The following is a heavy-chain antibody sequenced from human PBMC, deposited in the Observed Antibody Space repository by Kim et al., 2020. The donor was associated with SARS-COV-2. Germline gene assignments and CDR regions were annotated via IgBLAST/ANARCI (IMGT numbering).Heavy chain of an antibody. Sequence: WVRQDPGKALEWVSSISSSSSYIYYAESVKGRFTISRDNAKHSLYLQMNSLRAEDTAVYYCATTDSGYYFFDYWGQGTLVTVSS. V-gene: IGHV3-21*01. J-gene: IGHJ4*02. D-gene: IGHD3-22*01. CDR3: ATTDSGYYFFDY. CDR2: ISSSSSYI.